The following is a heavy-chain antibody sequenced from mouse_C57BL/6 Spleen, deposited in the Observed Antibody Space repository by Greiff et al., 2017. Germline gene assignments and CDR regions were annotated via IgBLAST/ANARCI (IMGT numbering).Heavy chain of an antibody. J-gene: IGHJ1*03. Sequence: QVQLQQSGPELVKPGASVKLSCKASGYTFTSYDINWVKQRPGQGLEWIGWIYPRDGSPKYNEKFKGKATLTVDTSSSTAYMELHSLTSEDSAVYFCARSAGWYFDVWGTGTTVTVSS. CDR2: IYPRDGSP. CDR1: GYTFTSYD. CDR3: ARSAGWYFDV. V-gene: IGHV1-85*01.